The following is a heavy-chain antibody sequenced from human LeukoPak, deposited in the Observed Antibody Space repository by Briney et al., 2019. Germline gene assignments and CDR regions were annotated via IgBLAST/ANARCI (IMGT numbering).Heavy chain of an antibody. Sequence: SETLSLTCTVSGGSISSSRYYWGWIRQPPGRGLEWIGNIYFSGTTYDNPSLKSRVTISVDTSKNQFSLKVNSVTAADTAVYYCTRVGRLTIQSGWNCWYFDLWGRGTLVSVFS. D-gene: IGHD6-19*01. CDR3: TRVGRLTIQSGWNCWYFDL. CDR2: IYFSGTT. V-gene: IGHV4-39*01. J-gene: IGHJ2*01. CDR1: GGSISSSRYY.